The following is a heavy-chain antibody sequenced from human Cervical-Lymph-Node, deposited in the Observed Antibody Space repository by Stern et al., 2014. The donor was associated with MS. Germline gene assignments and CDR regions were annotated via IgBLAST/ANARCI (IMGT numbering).Heavy chain of an antibody. V-gene: IGHV4-34*01. CDR3: ARGRGKRVFDY. D-gene: IGHD3-16*01. CDR2: VNPSGST. J-gene: IGHJ4*02. CDR1: GGSFMGYH. Sequence: QVQLHQWGAGLLQPSETLSLTCAVSGGSFMGYHWSWLRQSPGQLLEWMGEVNPSGSTNYNPAVKSRVSMSVEASKTQFSLNLSSVTAADTAVYYCARGRGKRVFDYWGQGTLVTVSS.